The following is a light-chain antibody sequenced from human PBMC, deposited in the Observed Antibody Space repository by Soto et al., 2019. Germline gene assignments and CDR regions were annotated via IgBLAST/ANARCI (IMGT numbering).Light chain of an antibody. CDR2: EVS. CDR3: NSYTSTSARV. CDR1: SGDIGAFNY. V-gene: IGLV2-14*01. J-gene: IGLJ3*02. Sequence: QSALTQPASVCGSPGQSITISCTGTSGDIGAFNYVSWYQQYPGKAPKVIIYEVSNRPSGVSNRFSGSKSGNTASLAISGLQAEDEADYYCNSYTSTSARVFGGGTKVTVL.